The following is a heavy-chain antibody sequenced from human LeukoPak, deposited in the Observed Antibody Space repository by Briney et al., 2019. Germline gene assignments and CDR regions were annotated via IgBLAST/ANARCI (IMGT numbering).Heavy chain of an antibody. CDR1: GYTFTSYG. Sequence: GASVKVSCKASGYTFTSYGISWVRQAPGQGLEWMGWISAYNGNTNYAQKLQGRVTMTTDTSTSTAYMELRSLRSDDTAVYYCASDSVTIFGVVSFNLMAFDYWGQGTLVTVSS. D-gene: IGHD3-3*01. J-gene: IGHJ4*02. CDR2: ISAYNGNT. V-gene: IGHV1-18*01. CDR3: ASDSVTIFGVVSFNLMAFDY.